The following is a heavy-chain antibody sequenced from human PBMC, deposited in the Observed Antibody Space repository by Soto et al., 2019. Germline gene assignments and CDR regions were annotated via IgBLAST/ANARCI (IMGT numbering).Heavy chain of an antibody. Sequence: GGSLRLSCAASGFTFSSYWMSWVRQAPGKGLEWVANIKQDGSEKYYVDSVKGRITISRDNAKNSLYLQMNSLRAEDTAVYYCATGADGITIFGVVIDAFDFWGQGTMVTVSS. J-gene: IGHJ3*01. V-gene: IGHV3-7*01. D-gene: IGHD3-3*01. CDR3: ATGADGITIFGVVIDAFDF. CDR1: GFTFSSYW. CDR2: IKQDGSEK.